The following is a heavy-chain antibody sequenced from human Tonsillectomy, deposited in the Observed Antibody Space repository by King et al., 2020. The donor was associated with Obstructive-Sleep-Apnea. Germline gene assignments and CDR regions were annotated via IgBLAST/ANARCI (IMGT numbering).Heavy chain of an antibody. CDR2: IDWDDDK. V-gene: IGHV2-70*11. J-gene: IGHJ3*02. CDR1: GFSLTTNGMC. CDR3: ARIPVPHQLVINDGYDI. Sequence: TLKESGPAVVKPTQTLTLTCTFSGFSLTTNGMCVSWIRQSPGKGLEWLARIDWDDDKYYSTSLKTRLTISKDTSKNQVVLRMTNMEPVDTATYYCARIPVPHQLVINDGYDIWGQGTRVTVSS. D-gene: IGHD3-22*01.